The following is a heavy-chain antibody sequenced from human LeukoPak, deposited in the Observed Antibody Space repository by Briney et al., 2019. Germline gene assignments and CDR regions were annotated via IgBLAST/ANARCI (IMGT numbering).Heavy chain of an antibody. J-gene: IGHJ5*02. CDR2: ISSSGSTI. D-gene: IGHD2-15*01. CDR3: AGYVVVAATDYSWFDP. Sequence: PGGSLRLSCAASGFTFSDYYMSWIRQAPGKGLEWVSYISSSGSTIYYADSVKGRFTISRDNAKNSLYLQMNSLIAEDTAVYYCAGYVVVAATDYSWFDPWGQGTLVTVSS. CDR1: GFTFSDYY. V-gene: IGHV3-11*04.